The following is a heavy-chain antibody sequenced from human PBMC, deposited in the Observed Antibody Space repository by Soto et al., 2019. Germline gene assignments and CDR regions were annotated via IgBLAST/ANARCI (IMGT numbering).Heavy chain of an antibody. Sequence: SSTIDITCTVSGGSIKSGGYYWSWLRQHPGKGLEWIGYIYYSGSTNYNPSLKSRVTISVDTSKNQFSLKLSSVTAADTAVYYCARDARSYSWGLDYYGMDVWGQGTTVTVSS. CDR2: IYYSGST. CDR3: ARDARSYSWGLDYYGMDV. D-gene: IGHD5-18*01. J-gene: IGHJ6*02. CDR1: GGSIKSGGYY. V-gene: IGHV4-61*08.